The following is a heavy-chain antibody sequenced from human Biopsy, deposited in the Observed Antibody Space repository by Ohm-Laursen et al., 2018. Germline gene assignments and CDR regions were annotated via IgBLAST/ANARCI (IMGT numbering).Heavy chain of an antibody. J-gene: IGHJ4*02. V-gene: IGHV1-18*01. CDR3: ARDPHGEGRDYGSYFDY. CDR1: GYPFITYG. D-gene: IGHD4-17*01. CDR2: ISAYNGHT. Sequence: ASVKVSCKASGYPFITYGISWVRQAPGQGLEWMGWISAYNGHTKFERKFQDRVTMTTDTSTTTAYMDLRSLRSDDTAVYYCARDPHGEGRDYGSYFDYWGQGTLVTVSS.